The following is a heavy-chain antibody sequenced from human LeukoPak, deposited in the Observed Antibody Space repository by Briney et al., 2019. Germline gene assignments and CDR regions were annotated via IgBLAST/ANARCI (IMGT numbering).Heavy chain of an antibody. D-gene: IGHD3-22*01. CDR2: ISGSGGST. V-gene: IGHV3-23*01. CDR1: GFTFDDYA. J-gene: IGHJ4*02. Sequence: PGGSLRLSCAASGFTFDDYAMSWVRQAPGKGLEWVSAISGSGGSTYYADSVKGRFTISRDNSKNTLYLQMNGLRAEDTAVYYCAKDYHYDSSDYPIDYWGQGTLVTVSS. CDR3: AKDYHYDSSDYPIDY.